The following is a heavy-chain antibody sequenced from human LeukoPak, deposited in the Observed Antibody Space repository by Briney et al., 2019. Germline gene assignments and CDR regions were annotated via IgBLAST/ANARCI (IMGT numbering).Heavy chain of an antibody. D-gene: IGHD5-12*01. Sequence: PGGSLRLSCAASGFTFSSYGIHWVRQAPGRGLEWVTYISYDGSIQYYIESIKGRYTISRDNSKNTVFLQMNSLRGEDTAVYYCAKVGGATTYYFDYWGQGTLVTVSS. V-gene: IGHV3-30*18. CDR2: ISYDGSIQ. J-gene: IGHJ4*02. CDR3: AKVGGATTYYFDY. CDR1: GFTFSSYG.